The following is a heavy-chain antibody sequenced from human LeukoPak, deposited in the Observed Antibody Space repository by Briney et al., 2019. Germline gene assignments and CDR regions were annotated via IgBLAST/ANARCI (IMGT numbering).Heavy chain of an antibody. D-gene: IGHD6-13*01. J-gene: IGHJ5*02. Sequence: PSETLSLTCTVSGYSISSGYYWGWIRQPPGKGLEWIGYIYPTGSTYYNPSLKSRVTISVDTSKNQFSLKVSSVSAADTAVYYCARAYSSSWYWNWFDPWGQGTLVTVSS. CDR3: ARAYSSSWYWNWFDP. CDR2: IYPTGST. CDR1: GYSISSGYY. V-gene: IGHV4-38-2*02.